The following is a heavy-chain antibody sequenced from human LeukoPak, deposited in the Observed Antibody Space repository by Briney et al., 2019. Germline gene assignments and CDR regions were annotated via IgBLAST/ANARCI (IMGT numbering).Heavy chain of an antibody. CDR2: ISGSSSTI. Sequence: PGGSLRLSCAASGFAFRSYNMNWVRQAPGKGLEWISYISGSSSTIFYADSVKGRFTISRDNAKNSLYLQMNSLRAEDTAVYYCARDPYGDSVPYWGQGTLVTVSS. CDR3: ARDPYGDSVPY. D-gene: IGHD4-17*01. CDR1: GFAFRSYN. V-gene: IGHV3-48*04. J-gene: IGHJ4*02.